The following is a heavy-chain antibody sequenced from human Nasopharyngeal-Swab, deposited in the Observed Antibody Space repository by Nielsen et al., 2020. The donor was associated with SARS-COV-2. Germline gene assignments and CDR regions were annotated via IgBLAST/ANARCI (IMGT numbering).Heavy chain of an antibody. V-gene: IGHV3-33*01. Sequence: WIRQPPGKGLEWVAVIWYDGSNKYYADSVKGRFTISRDNSKNTLYLQMNSLGAEDTAVYYCARGSLTTDYGDYSYFQHWGQGTLVTVSS. CDR3: ARGSLTTDYGDYSYFQH. J-gene: IGHJ1*01. CDR2: IWYDGSNK. D-gene: IGHD4-17*01.